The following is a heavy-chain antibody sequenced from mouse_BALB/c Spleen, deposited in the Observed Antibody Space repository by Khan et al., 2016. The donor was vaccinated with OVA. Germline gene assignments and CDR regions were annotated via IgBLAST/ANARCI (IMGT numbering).Heavy chain of an antibody. CDR1: GYIFTNYV. J-gene: IGHJ2*01. CDR2: INPYNGGT. Sequence: VQLQQSGPELVKPGASVKMSCKASGYIFTNYVLHWVKQKPGQGLEWIGYINPYNGGTQYNEKFKGKATLASDKSSIPAYMELSSLTSEDSAVYYWARGNWQSYYFDYWGQGTTLTLSS. D-gene: IGHD4-1*01. CDR3: ARGNWQSYYFDY. V-gene: IGHV1S136*01.